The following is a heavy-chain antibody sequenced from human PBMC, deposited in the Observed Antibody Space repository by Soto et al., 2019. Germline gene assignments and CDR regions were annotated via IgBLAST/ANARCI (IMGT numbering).Heavy chain of an antibody. Sequence: SVKVSCKASGGTFSSYAISWVRQAPGQGLEWMGGIIPIFGTANYAQKFQGRVTITADESTSTAYMELSSLRSEDTAVYYCARLIRSAYDFWNEYLSDYWGQGPLVTV. D-gene: IGHD3-3*01. CDR1: GGTFSSYA. V-gene: IGHV1-69*13. J-gene: IGHJ4*02. CDR2: IIPIFGTA. CDR3: ARLIRSAYDFWNEYLSDY.